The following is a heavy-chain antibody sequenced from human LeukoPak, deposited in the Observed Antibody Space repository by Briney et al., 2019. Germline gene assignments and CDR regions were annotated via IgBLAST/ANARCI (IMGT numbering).Heavy chain of an antibody. D-gene: IGHD6-19*01. J-gene: IGHJ4*02. Sequence: SETLSLTCTVSGGSISSSSYYWGWIRQPPGKGLEWIGSIYYSGSTYYNPSLKSRVTISVDTSKNQFSLKLSSVTAADTAVYYCARATQASGWYVASGYWGQGTLVTVSS. CDR1: GGSISSSSYY. CDR3: ARATQASGWYVASGY. CDR2: IYYSGST. V-gene: IGHV4-39*07.